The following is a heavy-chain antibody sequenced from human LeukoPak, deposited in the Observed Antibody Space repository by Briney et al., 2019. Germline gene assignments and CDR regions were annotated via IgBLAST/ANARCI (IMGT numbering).Heavy chain of an antibody. J-gene: IGHJ4*02. CDR2: IKDKNSGGTV. CDR3: TTVTHVGGGP. Sequence: GESLRLSCEVSGLTFSNAWLSWVRQARSKGLEWVGRIKDKNSGGTVDYGALVQGRFTISRDDSKSTLYLQMNSLRTEDTAVYYCTTVTHVGGGPGDQGTLVTVSS. D-gene: IGHD2-15*01. V-gene: IGHV3-15*01. CDR1: GLTFSNAW.